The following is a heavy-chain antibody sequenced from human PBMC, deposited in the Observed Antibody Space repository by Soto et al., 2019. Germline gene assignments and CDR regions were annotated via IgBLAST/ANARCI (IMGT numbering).Heavy chain of an antibody. D-gene: IGHD2-15*01. CDR3: ARGVWVVAATGTNNYYYYYMDV. J-gene: IGHJ6*03. V-gene: IGHV4-34*01. CDR1: GGSFSGYY. CDR2: INHSGST. Sequence: SETLFLTCAVYGGSFSGYYWSWIRQPPGKGLEWIGEINHSGSTNYNPSLKSRVTISVDTSKNQFSLKLSSVTAADTAVYYCARGVWVVAATGTNNYYYYYMDVWGKGTTVTVSS.